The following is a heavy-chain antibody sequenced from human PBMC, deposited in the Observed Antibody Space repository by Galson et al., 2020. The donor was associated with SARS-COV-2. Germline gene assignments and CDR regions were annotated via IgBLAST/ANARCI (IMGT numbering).Heavy chain of an antibody. CDR3: ARPGEYEKSGFDYEGVDV. D-gene: IGHD3-10*01. V-gene: IGHV4-39*01. J-gene: IGHJ6*02. Sequence: ETSETLTLTCTVSGGSISTGSYYWGWIRQPPGKGLAWIGSIHYSGSTYYNPSLKSRVTIFVDTSKNQFSLKLRSVTAADTAVYYCARPGEYEKSGFDYEGVDVWGQGTTVPVSS. CDR1: GGSISTGSYY. CDR2: IHYSGST.